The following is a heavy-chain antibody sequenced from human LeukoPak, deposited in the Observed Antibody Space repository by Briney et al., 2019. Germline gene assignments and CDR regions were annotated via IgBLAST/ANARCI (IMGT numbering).Heavy chain of an antibody. V-gene: IGHV4-4*07. CDR1: GGPINSYY. CDR2: IYTSGST. CDR3: AREYSSDYAQYYYYYYGMDV. D-gene: IGHD4/OR15-4a*01. J-gene: IGHJ6*02. Sequence: PSETLSLTCTVSGGPINSYYWSWIRQPAGKGLEWIGRIYTSGSTNYNPSLKSRVTMSVDTSKNQFSLKLSSVTAADTAVYYCAREYSSDYAQYYYYYYGMDVWGQGTTVTVSS.